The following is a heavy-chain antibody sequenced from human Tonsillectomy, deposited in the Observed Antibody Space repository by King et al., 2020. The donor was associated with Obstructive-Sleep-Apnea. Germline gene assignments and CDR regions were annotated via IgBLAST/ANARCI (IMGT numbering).Heavy chain of an antibody. CDR1: GFTFYSYS. V-gene: IGHV3-48*04. Sequence: LVQSGGGLVQPGGSLRLSCAASGFTFYSYSMNWVRQAPGKGLEWVSYISSSSSDIYYADSVKGRFTISRDNAKYSLSLQMSSLRAEDTAVYYCARDISFPLVGGTYYHYGMDVWGQGTTVTVSS. J-gene: IGHJ6*02. D-gene: IGHD3-10*01. CDR2: ISSSSSDI. CDR3: ARDISFPLVGGTYYHYGMDV.